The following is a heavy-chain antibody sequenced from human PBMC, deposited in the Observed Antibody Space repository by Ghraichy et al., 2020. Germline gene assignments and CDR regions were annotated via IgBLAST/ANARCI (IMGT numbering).Heavy chain of an antibody. J-gene: IGHJ6*02. V-gene: IGHV1-3*01. CDR3: ARDHYYYGMDV. CDR1: GYTFTSYA. Sequence: ASVKVSCKASGYTFTSYAMHWVRQAPGQRLEWMGWINGGNGNTKYSQKFQGRVTITRDTSASTAYMELSSLRSEDTAVYYCARDHYYYGMDVWGQGTTVTVSS. CDR2: INGGNGNT.